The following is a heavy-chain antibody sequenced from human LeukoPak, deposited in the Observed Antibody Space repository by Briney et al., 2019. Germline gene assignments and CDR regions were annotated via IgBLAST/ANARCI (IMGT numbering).Heavy chain of an antibody. CDR1: GFTFSSYS. J-gene: IGHJ5*02. CDR2: ISSSSSYI. Sequence: GGSLRLSCAASGFTFSSYSMNWVRQAPGKGLEWVSSISSSSSYIYYADSVKGRFTISRDNAKNSLYLQMNSLRAEDTAVYYCARAELGDFWSGKKLFDPWGQGTLVTVSS. D-gene: IGHD3-3*01. V-gene: IGHV3-21*01. CDR3: ARAELGDFWSGKKLFDP.